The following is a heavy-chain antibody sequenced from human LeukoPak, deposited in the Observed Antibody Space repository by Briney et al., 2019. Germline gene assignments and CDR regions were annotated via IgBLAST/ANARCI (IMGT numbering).Heavy chain of an antibody. D-gene: IGHD7-27*01. CDR2: IGSSGGGI. Sequence: AGGSLRLSCAASGFTFSTYTMYCVRHPPGKRLEWVSIIGSSGGGIHYADSVKGRFTISRDNSKNALYLQMNSLRVEDTAVYYCAIDPNWGTHSWGQGVLVTVSS. CDR1: GFTFSTYT. CDR3: AIDPNWGTHS. V-gene: IGHV3-23*01. J-gene: IGHJ4*02.